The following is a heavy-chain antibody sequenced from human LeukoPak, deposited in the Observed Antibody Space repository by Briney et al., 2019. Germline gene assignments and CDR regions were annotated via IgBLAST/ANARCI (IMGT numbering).Heavy chain of an antibody. CDR1: GFTFSSHA. Sequence: GGSLRLSCEASGFTFSSHAMSWVRQAPGKGLEWVSGISGNGGDTYYADSVRGRFTISRDNSKNTLYLQMNSLRVEDTAVYYCAKDRQQLGDYYYYMDVWGKGTTVTISS. V-gene: IGHV3-23*01. CDR2: ISGNGGDT. J-gene: IGHJ6*03. CDR3: AKDRQQLGDYYYYMDV. D-gene: IGHD6-13*01.